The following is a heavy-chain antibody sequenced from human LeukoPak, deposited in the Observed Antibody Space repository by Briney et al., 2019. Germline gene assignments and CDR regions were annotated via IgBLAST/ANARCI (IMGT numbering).Heavy chain of an antibody. CDR3: ARGRITIFGVVTPHFDY. J-gene: IGHJ4*02. CDR1: GGSISSYY. Sequence: PETLSLTCTVSGGSISSYYWTWIRQSPGTGLEWIGYIHDSVNTAYNPSLKSRVTISVDTSNKQFSLKLNSVTAADTAVYYCARGRITIFGVVTPHFDYWGQGTLVTVSS. CDR2: IHDSVNT. D-gene: IGHD3-3*01. V-gene: IGHV4-59*01.